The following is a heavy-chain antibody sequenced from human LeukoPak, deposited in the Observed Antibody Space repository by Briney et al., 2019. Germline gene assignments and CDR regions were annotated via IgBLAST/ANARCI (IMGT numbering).Heavy chain of an antibody. CDR2: ISYDGSNK. CDR3: AKEGDVLLWFGELRVFDY. CDR1: GFTFSSYA. Sequence: PGRSLRLSCAASGFTFSSYAMHWVRQAPGKGLEWVAVISYDGSNKYYADSVKGRFTVSRDNSKNTLYLQMNSLRAEDTAVYYCAKEGDVLLWFGELRVFDYWGQGTLVTVSS. D-gene: IGHD3-10*01. J-gene: IGHJ4*02. V-gene: IGHV3-30*04.